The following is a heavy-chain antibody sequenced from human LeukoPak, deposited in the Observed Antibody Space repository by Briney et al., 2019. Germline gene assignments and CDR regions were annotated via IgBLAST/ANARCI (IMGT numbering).Heavy chain of an antibody. CDR2: IYPGDSDT. CDR1: GYSFTSYW. J-gene: IGHJ6*03. Sequence: GESLKISCKGSGYSFTSYWIGWVRQMPGKGLEWMGIIYPGDSDTRYSPSFQGQVTISADKSISTAYLQWSSLKASDTAMYYCARHEGSTYYYYYMDVWGKGTTVTVSS. D-gene: IGHD6-13*01. CDR3: ARHEGSTYYYYYMDV. V-gene: IGHV5-51*01.